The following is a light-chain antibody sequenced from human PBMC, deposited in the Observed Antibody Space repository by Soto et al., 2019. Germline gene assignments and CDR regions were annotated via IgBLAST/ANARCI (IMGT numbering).Light chain of an antibody. CDR2: GAS. CDR3: HQRSNWPPDT. CDR1: QSVHTS. J-gene: IGKJ5*01. V-gene: IGKV3-11*01. Sequence: EIVLTQSPDTLSLSPGEGASLSCRASQSVHTSLAWYQQKPGQAPRLLIYGASTRATGVPARFSGSGSGTDFTLTISSLEPEDFAVYYCHQRSNWPPDTFGQGTRLEIK.